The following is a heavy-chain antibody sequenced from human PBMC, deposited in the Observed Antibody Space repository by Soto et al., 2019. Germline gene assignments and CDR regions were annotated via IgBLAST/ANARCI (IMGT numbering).Heavy chain of an antibody. D-gene: IGHD6-13*01. J-gene: IGHJ5*02. CDR1: GFTFSNYW. CDR3: VRGHSSHWVNWFDP. Sequence: EVQLVESGGGLVQPGGSLRLSCAASGFTFSNYWMHWVRQVPGEGPVWVSRINTDGSITTYADSVKGRFIISRDNAKNTLELQMDSLRAEDTAVYYCVRGHSSHWVNWFDPWGQGTLVTVSS. V-gene: IGHV3-74*01. CDR2: INTDGSIT.